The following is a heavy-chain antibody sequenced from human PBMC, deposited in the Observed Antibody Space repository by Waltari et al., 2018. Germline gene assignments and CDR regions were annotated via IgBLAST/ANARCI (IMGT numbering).Heavy chain of an antibody. CDR2: FEPEEGET. CDR3: ASPDYDYIWGSYRYGNAFDI. CDR1: GYTLTELS. D-gene: IGHD3-16*02. Sequence: QVQLVQSGAEVKKPGASVKVSCKVSGYTLTELSMHWVRQAPGKGLEWMGGFEPEEGETIYAQKFQGRVTMTEDTSTDTAYMELSSLRSEDTAVYYCASPDYDYIWGSYRYGNAFDIWGQGTMVTVSS. V-gene: IGHV1-24*01. J-gene: IGHJ3*02.